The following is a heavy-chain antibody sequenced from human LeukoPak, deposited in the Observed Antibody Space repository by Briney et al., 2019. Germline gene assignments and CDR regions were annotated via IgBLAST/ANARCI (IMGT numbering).Heavy chain of an antibody. CDR3: ATEGDSMVRGVKLFDY. J-gene: IGHJ4*02. CDR2: FDPEDGET. Sequence: GASVKVSCKVSGYTLTELSMHWVRQAPGKGLEWMGGFDPEDGETIYAQKFQGRVTMTEDTSTDTAYMELSSLRSEDTAVYYCATEGDSMVRGVKLFDYWGQGTLVTVSS. V-gene: IGHV1-24*01. CDR1: GYTLTELS. D-gene: IGHD3-10*01.